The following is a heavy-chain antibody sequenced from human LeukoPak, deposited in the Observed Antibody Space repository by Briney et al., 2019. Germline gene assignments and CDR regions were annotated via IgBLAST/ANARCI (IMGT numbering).Heavy chain of an antibody. V-gene: IGHV3-30*18. D-gene: IGHD6-19*01. Sequence: GGSLRLSCAASGFTFSSYGMHWVRQAPGKGLEWVAVISYDGSNKYYADSVKGRFTISRDNSKNTPYLQMNSLRAEDTAVYYCAKDVGIAVAPDAFDIWGQGTMVTVSS. CDR2: ISYDGSNK. CDR1: GFTFSSYG. CDR3: AKDVGIAVAPDAFDI. J-gene: IGHJ3*02.